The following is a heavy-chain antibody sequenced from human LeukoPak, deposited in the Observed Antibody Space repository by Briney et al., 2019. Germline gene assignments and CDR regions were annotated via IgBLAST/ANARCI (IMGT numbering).Heavy chain of an antibody. V-gene: IGHV3-21*01. CDR2: ISSSSSYI. J-gene: IGHJ4*02. CDR3: ARVASYSSSSEGDY. CDR1: GLTFSSYA. D-gene: IGHD6-6*01. Sequence: GGSLRLSCAASGLTFSSYAMSWVRQAPGKGLEWVSSISSSSSYIYYADSVKGRFTISRDNAKNSLYLQMNSLRAEDTAVYYCARVASYSSSSEGDYWGQGTLSPSPQ.